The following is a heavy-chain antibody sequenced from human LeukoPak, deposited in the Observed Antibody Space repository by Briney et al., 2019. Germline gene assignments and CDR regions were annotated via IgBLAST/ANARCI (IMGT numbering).Heavy chain of an antibody. Sequence: PGGSLRLSCAASGFTFDDYAMHWVRQAPGKGLEWVSGISWNSGSIGYADSVKGRFTISRDNAKNSLYLQMNSLRAEDTALYYCAKEDYDSSPYAFDIWGQGTMVTVSS. CDR2: ISWNSGSI. J-gene: IGHJ3*02. D-gene: IGHD3-22*01. CDR3: AKEDYDSSPYAFDI. V-gene: IGHV3-9*01. CDR1: GFTFDDYA.